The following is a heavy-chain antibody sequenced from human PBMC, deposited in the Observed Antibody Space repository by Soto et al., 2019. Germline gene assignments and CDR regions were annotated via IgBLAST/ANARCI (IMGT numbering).Heavy chain of an antibody. CDR3: AKGYCSSTSCYYYYGMDV. CDR2: ISGSGGST. CDR1: GFTFSSYA. D-gene: IGHD2-2*01. J-gene: IGHJ6*02. V-gene: IGHV3-23*01. Sequence: EVQLLESGGGLVQPGGSLRLSCAASGFTFSSYAMSWVRQAPGKGLEWVSAISGSGGSTYYADSVKGRFTISRDNSKNPLYLQMNSLRAEDTAVYYCAKGYCSSTSCYYYYGMDVWGQGTTVTVSS.